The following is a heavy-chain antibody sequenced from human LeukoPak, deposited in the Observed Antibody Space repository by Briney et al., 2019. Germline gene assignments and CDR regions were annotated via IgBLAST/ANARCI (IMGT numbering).Heavy chain of an antibody. CDR2: ITGSHGPT. V-gene: IGHV3-23*01. J-gene: IGHJ4*02. Sequence: PGGSLRLSCAAPGFTFSSFAMTWVRQAPGKGLEWVSSITGSHGPTYNTGSVKGRFTISRDNSQNTLYLQMNSLRAEDTALYYCARDRTVGVPGTLYFDFWGRGTPVTVSS. D-gene: IGHD3-3*01. CDR3: ARDRTVGVPGTLYFDF. CDR1: GFTFSSFA.